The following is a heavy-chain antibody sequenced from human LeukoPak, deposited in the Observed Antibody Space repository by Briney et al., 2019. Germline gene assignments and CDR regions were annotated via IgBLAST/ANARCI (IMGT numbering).Heavy chain of an antibody. CDR1: GYTFTSYG. CDR3: ARDWKWGYYGSGSYYSFDY. CDR2: ISAYNGNT. D-gene: IGHD3-10*01. V-gene: IGHV1-18*01. Sequence: ASVKVSCKASGYTFTSYGISWVRQAPGQGLEWMGWISAYNGNTNYAQKFQGRVTMTRDTSISTAYMELSRLRSDDTAVYYCARDWKWGYYGSGSYYSFDYWGQGTLVTVSS. J-gene: IGHJ4*02.